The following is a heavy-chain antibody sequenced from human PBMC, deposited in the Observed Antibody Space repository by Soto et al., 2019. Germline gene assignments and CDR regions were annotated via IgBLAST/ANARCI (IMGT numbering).Heavy chain of an antibody. CDR2: MNPNNGDT. J-gene: IGHJ4*01. Sequence: QVQLVQSGAELKKPGASVKVACKTSGYTFTSFDISWVRQASGHGLEWMGWMNPNNGDTVFAQKFQGRLSMTRNTSISTAYMELSSLRSDDTAVYYCARVEGQLDYWDQGTLVTVSS. CDR1: GYTFTSFD. V-gene: IGHV1-8*01. D-gene: IGHD6-6*01. CDR3: ARVEGQLDY.